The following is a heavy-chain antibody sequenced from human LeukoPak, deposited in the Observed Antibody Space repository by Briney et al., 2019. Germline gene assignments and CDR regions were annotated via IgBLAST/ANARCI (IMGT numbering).Heavy chain of an antibody. V-gene: IGHV1-2*02. J-gene: IGHJ4*02. CDR3: ATLGYCSSTSCYKHGSFDY. CDR1: GYTFTGYY. CDR2: INPNSGGT. Sequence: ASVKVSCKASGYTFTGYYMHWVRQAPGQGLEWMGWINPNSGGTNYAQKFQGRVTTTRDTSISTAYMELSRLRSDDTAVYYCATLGYCSSTSCYKHGSFDYWGQGTLVTVSS. D-gene: IGHD2-2*02.